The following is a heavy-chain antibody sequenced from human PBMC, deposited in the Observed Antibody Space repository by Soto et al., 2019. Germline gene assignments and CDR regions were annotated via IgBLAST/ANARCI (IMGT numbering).Heavy chain of an antibody. V-gene: IGHV4-38-2*01. CDR3: ASLLYYDSSGFYHSFDY. J-gene: IGHJ4*02. Sequence: PXETLSLTCAVSGFSISRGYYWAWIRQPPVKGLEWIGTIYYSGSTYYNPSLKSRVTISVDTSKSQFSLKLSSVTAADTALYYCASLLYYDSSGFYHSFDYWGQGTLVTVSS. CDR2: IYYSGST. D-gene: IGHD3-22*01. CDR1: GFSISRGYY.